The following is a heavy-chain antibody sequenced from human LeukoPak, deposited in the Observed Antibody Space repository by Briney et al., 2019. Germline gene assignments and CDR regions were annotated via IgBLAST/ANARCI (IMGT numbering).Heavy chain of an antibody. J-gene: IGHJ6*03. CDR2: IYHSGST. Sequence: SETLSLTRTVSGYSISSGYYWGWIRQPPGKGLEWIGSIYHSGSTYCNPSLKSRVTISVDTSKNQFSLKLSSVTAADTAVYYCARGRWRRHSYYYYMYVWGKGTTVTVSS. CDR1: GYSISSGYY. CDR3: ARGRWRRHSYYYYMYV. D-gene: IGHD3-3*01. V-gene: IGHV4-38-2*02.